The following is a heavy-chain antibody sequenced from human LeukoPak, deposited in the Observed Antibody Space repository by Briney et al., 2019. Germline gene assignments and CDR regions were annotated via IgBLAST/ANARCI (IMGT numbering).Heavy chain of an antibody. Sequence: TSETLSLTCTVSGGSISSSSYYWGWIRQPPGKGLEWIGSIYYSGSTYYNPSLKSRVTISVDTSKNQFSLKLSSVTAADTAVYYCARGIVVVVAATSDWFDPWGQGTLVTVSS. D-gene: IGHD2-15*01. V-gene: IGHV4-39*07. CDR3: ARGIVVVVAATSDWFDP. CDR2: IYYSGST. CDR1: GGSISSSSYY. J-gene: IGHJ5*02.